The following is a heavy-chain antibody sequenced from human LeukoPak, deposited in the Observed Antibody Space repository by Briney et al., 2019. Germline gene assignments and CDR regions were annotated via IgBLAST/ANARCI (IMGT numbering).Heavy chain of an antibody. CDR2: INTNTGNP. V-gene: IGHV7-4-1*02. CDR1: GYTFTNHS. D-gene: IGHD3-10*01. CDR3: ARRSMVQHLDV. Sequence: ASVKVSCKASGYTFTNHSINWVRQAPGQGLEYMGWINTNTGNPTYAQAFTGRIVFSLDTSVSTAFLQITSLKAEDTAVYFCARRSMVQHLDVWGKGTTVIVSS. J-gene: IGHJ6*04.